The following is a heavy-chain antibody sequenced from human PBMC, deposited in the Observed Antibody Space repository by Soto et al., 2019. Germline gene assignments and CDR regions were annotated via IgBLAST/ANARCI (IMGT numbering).Heavy chain of an antibody. J-gene: IGHJ4*02. CDR1: GYTFTGYY. Sequence: ASVKVSCKASGYTFTGYYMHWVRQAPGQGLEWMGWINPNSGGTNYAQKFQGWVTMTRDTSISTAYMELSRLRSDDTAVYYCARGRLLRLGELSTWGYWGQGTLVTVSS. V-gene: IGHV1-2*04. CDR3: ARGRLLRLGELSTWGY. CDR2: INPNSGGT. D-gene: IGHD3-16*02.